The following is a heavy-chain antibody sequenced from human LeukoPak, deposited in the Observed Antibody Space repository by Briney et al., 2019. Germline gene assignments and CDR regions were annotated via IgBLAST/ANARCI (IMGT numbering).Heavy chain of an antibody. V-gene: IGHV3-21*01. CDR2: IGSSISYI. J-gene: IGHJ6*02. Sequence: GSLRLSCAASGFTFSSYSMKWVRQAPWKRLEWVAFIGSSISYISYADSVKGRFTISRDSAKNSLYLQMNSMRAEDTAVYYCAREGYYSGMDVWGQGTTVTVSS. CDR1: GFTFSSYS. CDR3: AREGYYSGMDV.